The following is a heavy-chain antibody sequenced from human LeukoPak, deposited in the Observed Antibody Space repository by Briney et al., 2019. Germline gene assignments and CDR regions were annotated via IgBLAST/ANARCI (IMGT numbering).Heavy chain of an antibody. CDR2: FYTSESN. V-gene: IGHV4-61*02. CDR1: GGSISSGSYC. Sequence: SETLSLTCTVSGGSISSGSYCWSWLRPPAGKGLEWIVRFYTSESNNSHPSRKGTITISVDTSRNQFSLKLSPVTAADTAVYYCARVLWFGDENPPYFDYWGQGSLVTVSS. CDR3: ARVLWFGDENPPYFDY. J-gene: IGHJ4*02. D-gene: IGHD3-10*01.